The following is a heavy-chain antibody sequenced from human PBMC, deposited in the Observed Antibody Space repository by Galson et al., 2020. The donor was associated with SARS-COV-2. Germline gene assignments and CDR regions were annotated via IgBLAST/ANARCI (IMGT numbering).Heavy chain of an antibody. Sequence: GESLKISCAASGFTFSSYGMHWVHQAPGKGLEWVAVISYDGGNKYYADSVKGRFTISRDNSKNTLYLQMNSLRAEDTAVYYCARDRGGTSYLFDYWGQGTLVTVSS. CDR2: ISYDGGNK. V-gene: IGHV3-30*03. J-gene: IGHJ4*02. D-gene: IGHD3-10*01. CDR3: ARDRGGTSYLFDY. CDR1: GFTFSSYG.